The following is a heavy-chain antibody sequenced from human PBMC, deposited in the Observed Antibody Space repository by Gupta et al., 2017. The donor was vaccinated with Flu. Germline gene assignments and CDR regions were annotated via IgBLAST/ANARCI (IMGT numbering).Heavy chain of an antibody. Sequence: GNINKDGNEKYYVDSVKGRFTISGDNAKNSLYLQMNGLRAEDKAVYYCTREQAWGQGTLVTVSS. CDR3: TREQA. J-gene: IGHJ5*02. V-gene: IGHV3-7*01. CDR2: INKDGNEK.